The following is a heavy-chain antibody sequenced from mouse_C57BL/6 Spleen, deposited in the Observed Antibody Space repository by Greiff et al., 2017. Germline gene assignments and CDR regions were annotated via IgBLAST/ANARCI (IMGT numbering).Heavy chain of an antibody. D-gene: IGHD2-3*01. Sequence: EVHLVESGGGLVQPGGSLSLSCAASGFTFTDYYMSWVRQPPGKALEWLGFIRNKANGYTTEYSASVKGRFTISRDNSQSILYLQMNALRAEDSATYYCARYDDGYYNYAMDYWGQGTSVTVSS. V-gene: IGHV7-3*01. CDR2: IRNKANGYTT. CDR3: ARYDDGYYNYAMDY. CDR1: GFTFTDYY. J-gene: IGHJ4*01.